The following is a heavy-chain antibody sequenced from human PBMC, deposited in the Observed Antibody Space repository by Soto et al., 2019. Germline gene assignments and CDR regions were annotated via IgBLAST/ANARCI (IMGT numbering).Heavy chain of an antibody. Sequence: GESLKISCKGSGYSFTSYWISWVRQMPWKGLEWMGRIDPSDSYTNYSPSFQGHVTISADKSISTAYLQWSSLKASDTAMYYCARLRNVLRYFGGMDVWGQGTTMTV. D-gene: IGHD3-9*01. J-gene: IGHJ6*02. CDR3: ARLRNVLRYFGGMDV. CDR1: GYSFTSYW. V-gene: IGHV5-10-1*01. CDR2: IDPSDSYT.